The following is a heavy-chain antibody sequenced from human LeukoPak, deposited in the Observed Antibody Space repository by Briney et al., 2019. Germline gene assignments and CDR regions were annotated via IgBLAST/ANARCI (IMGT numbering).Heavy chain of an antibody. CDR3: AKDGSGWSYFDY. J-gene: IGHJ4*02. CDR2: ISNDGSNR. D-gene: IGHD6-19*01. V-gene: IGHV3-30*18. CDR1: GFSFSAYG. Sequence: PGRSLRLSCAASGFSFSAYGMHCVRQAPGKGLEWVAIISNDGSNRHYTDSVKGRFTISGDKSKNTLYLQMNSLRTEDTAVYYCAKDGSGWSYFDYWGQGALVTVSS.